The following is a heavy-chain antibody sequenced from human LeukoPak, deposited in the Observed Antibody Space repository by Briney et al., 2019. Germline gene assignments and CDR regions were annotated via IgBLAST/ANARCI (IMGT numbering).Heavy chain of an antibody. J-gene: IGHJ4*02. D-gene: IGHD1-1*01. V-gene: IGHV1-18*01. CDR3: ARKGDYWNDGAY. Sequence: SSVKVSCKASGYTFTLYGITWVRQAPGQGLEWMGWISAYNGNKNYAQKFQGRVTMTTDRFTSTAYRELRSPRSDDTAVYYCARKGDYWNDGAYGGQGTLVTVSS. CDR2: ISAYNGNK. CDR1: GYTFTLYG.